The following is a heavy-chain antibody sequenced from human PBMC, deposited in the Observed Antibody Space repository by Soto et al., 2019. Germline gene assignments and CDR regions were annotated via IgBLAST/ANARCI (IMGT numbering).Heavy chain of an antibody. CDR3: ARARCSSGQCYYFDY. CDR2: ISRSGDRT. D-gene: IGHD2-15*01. Sequence: EVQLVESGEGLVQPGGSLRLSCAASGFTFSSYNIHWIRQAPGKGLEFVSAISRSGDRTYYADSVKGRFTITRDNSKNTVWLQMGSLRAGAMAVYYCARARCSSGQCYYFDYWGRGALASVSS. CDR1: GFTFSSYN. J-gene: IGHJ4*02. V-gene: IGHV3-64*02.